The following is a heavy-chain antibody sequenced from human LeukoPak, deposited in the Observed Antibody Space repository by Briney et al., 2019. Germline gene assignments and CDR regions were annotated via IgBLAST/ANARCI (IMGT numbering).Heavy chain of an antibody. CDR3: ARETCSGGSCFQFDF. Sequence: SETLSLTCTVSGDSISNYYWSWIRQSPGKGLEWIGYIYYSGSTNYNPSLKSRVTISVDTSKNQFSLKLSSVTAADTAVYHYARETCSGGSCFQFDFWGQGTLVTVSS. V-gene: IGHV4-59*01. CDR1: GDSISNYY. J-gene: IGHJ4*02. CDR2: IYYSGST. D-gene: IGHD2-15*01.